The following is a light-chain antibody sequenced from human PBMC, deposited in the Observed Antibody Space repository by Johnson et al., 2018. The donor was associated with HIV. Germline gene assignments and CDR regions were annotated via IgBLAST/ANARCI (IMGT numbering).Light chain of an antibody. V-gene: IGLV1-51*01. CDR2: DND. CDR1: SSNIGNNY. Sequence: QSVLTQPPSVSAAPGQKVTISCSGSSSNIGNNYVSWYQHLPGTAPKLLIYDNDKRPSGIPDRFSGSKSGTSATLGIPGLHTGDEADYYCATWDSSLSAGGVFGTGTKVTVL. J-gene: IGLJ1*01. CDR3: ATWDSSLSAGGV.